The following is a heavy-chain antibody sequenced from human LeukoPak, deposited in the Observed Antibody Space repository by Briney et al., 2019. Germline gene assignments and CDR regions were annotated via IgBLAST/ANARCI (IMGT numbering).Heavy chain of an antibody. J-gene: IGHJ5*02. V-gene: IGHV4-59*11. CDR3: ARDNSVEDTAWWFDP. D-gene: IGHD4-23*01. Sequence: SETLSLTCTVSGGSISGHYWSWIRQSPGKGLEWIGFMHYSGNTNSNPSLRSRVTISMDTSKNHFSLKMSSVTAEDTAVYYCARDNSVEDTAWWFDPWGQGTLVTVSS. CDR2: MHYSGNT. CDR1: GGSISGHY.